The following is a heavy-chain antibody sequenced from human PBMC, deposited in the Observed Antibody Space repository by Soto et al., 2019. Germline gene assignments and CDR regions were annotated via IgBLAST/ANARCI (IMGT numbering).Heavy chain of an antibody. V-gene: IGHV4-39*01. Sequence: SETLSLTCTVSGASISSSSYYWGWFRQPPGKGLQWIGSISYSGTTYDNPSLKSRITISVDTSKNQFSLKVDSVTAADTAVYFCGRHPGGVYYTDVWGQGTTVTVSS. J-gene: IGHJ6*03. D-gene: IGHD3-10*01. CDR3: GRHPGGVYYTDV. CDR2: ISYSGTT. CDR1: GASISSSSYY.